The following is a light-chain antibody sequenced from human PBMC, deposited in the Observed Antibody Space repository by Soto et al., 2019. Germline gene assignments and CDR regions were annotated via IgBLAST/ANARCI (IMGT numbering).Light chain of an antibody. J-gene: IGKJ1*01. V-gene: IGKV3-15*01. CDR1: QSVRSN. CDR3: QQYDNWPRT. CDR2: DAS. Sequence: EKVMTQSPATLSVSPGERATLSYGASQSVRSNVAWYQQKPGQPPRLLIYDASTRATGIPSRFSGSGSGTEFTLTISSLKSEDFAVYYCQQYDNWPRTFGQGTKVDIK.